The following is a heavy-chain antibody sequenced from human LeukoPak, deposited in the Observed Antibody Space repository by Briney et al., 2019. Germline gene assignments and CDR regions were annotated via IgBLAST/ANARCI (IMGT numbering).Heavy chain of an antibody. V-gene: IGHV3-30*04. CDR1: GFTFSSYA. CDR3: AKSVSGWYQAFDY. CDR2: ISYDGSNK. J-gene: IGHJ4*02. Sequence: GGSLRLSCAASGFTFSSYAMHWVRQAPGKGLEWVAVISYDGSNKYYADSVKGRFTISRDNSKNTLYLQMNSLRAEDTAVYYCAKSVSGWYQAFDYWGQGTLVTVSS. D-gene: IGHD6-19*01.